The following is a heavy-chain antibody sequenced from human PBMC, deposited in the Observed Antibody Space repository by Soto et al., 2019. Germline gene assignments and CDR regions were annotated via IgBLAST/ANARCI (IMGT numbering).Heavy chain of an antibody. CDR1: GGSISSSSYY. CDR3: ARQPAYLTGYSNRSGPLTPNEIDY. D-gene: IGHD3-9*01. V-gene: IGHV4-39*01. Sequence: NPSETLSLTCTVSGGSISSSSYYWGWIRQPPGKGLEWIGSIYYSGSTYYNPSLKSRVTISVDTSKNQFSLKLSSVTAADTAVYSCARQPAYLTGYSNRSGPLTPNEIDYWGQGTLVTVSS. J-gene: IGHJ4*02. CDR2: IYYSGST.